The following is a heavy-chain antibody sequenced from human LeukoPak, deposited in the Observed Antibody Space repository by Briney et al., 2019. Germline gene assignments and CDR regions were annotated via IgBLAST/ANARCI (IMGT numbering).Heavy chain of an antibody. CDR1: GGSISSYY. CDR3: ARDVGLVEYSSSSEGYYYYMDV. J-gene: IGHJ6*03. Sequence: SETLSLTCTVSGGSISSYYWSWIRQPPGKGLEWIGYIYYSGSTNYNPSLKSRVTMSGDTSKNQFSLKLSSVTAADTAVYFCARDVGLVEYSSSSEGYYYYMDVWGKGTTVTVSS. V-gene: IGHV4-59*12. D-gene: IGHD6-6*01. CDR2: IYYSGST.